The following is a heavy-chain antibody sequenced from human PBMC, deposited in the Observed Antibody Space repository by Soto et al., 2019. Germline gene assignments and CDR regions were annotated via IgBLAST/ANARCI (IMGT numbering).Heavy chain of an antibody. CDR2: ISAYNGNT. Sequence: ASVKVSCKASGYTFTSYGISWVRQAPGQGLERMGWISAYNGNTNYAQKLQGRVTMTTDTTTSTAYMELRSLRSDDTAVYYCVRIGGLYYDILTGYRSDAFDIWGQGTMVTVSS. D-gene: IGHD3-9*01. J-gene: IGHJ3*02. CDR3: VRIGGLYYDILTGYRSDAFDI. CDR1: GYTFTSYG. V-gene: IGHV1-18*01.